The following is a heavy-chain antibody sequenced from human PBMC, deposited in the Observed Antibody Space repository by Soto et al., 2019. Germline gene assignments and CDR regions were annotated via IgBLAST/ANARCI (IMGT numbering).Heavy chain of an antibody. Sequence: ASVKVSCKASGYTLTSYAMHWVRQAPGQRLEWMGWINAGNGNTKYSQKFQGRVTITRDTSASTAYMELSSLRSEDTAVYYCASASHDYGDEEDWFDPWGQGTLVTVSS. CDR2: INAGNGNT. V-gene: IGHV1-3*01. J-gene: IGHJ5*02. CDR3: ASASHDYGDEEDWFDP. CDR1: GYTLTSYA. D-gene: IGHD4-17*01.